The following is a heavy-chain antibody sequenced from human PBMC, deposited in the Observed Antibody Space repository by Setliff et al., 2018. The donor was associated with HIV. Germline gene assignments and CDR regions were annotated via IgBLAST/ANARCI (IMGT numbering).Heavy chain of an antibody. CDR2: ILAGRVT. CDR3: ARPHSGRGGGAYFDP. V-gene: IGHV4-39*01. J-gene: IGHJ5*02. D-gene: IGHD6-19*01. CDR1: GDSITSGHFY. Sequence: SETLSLTCTVAGDSITSGHFYWGWIRQAPGKGLGWIGNILAGRVTFFNPSLRGRVTISVDASKNQVSLNLRPFTAADSAVYHCARPHSGRGGGAYFDPWGQGILVTVSS.